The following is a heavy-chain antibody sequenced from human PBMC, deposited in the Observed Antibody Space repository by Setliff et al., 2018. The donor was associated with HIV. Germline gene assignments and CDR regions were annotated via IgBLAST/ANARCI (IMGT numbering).Heavy chain of an antibody. CDR3: ARLRYYYDSSGYYYGYYGMDV. J-gene: IGHJ6*02. CDR1: GGSISSGNYY. V-gene: IGHV4-61*02. CDR2: IYTSGST. Sequence: PSETLSLTCTVSGGSISSGNYYWSWIRQPAGKGLEWIGRIYTSGSTNYNPSLKSRVTISVDTSKNQFSLKLSSVTAADTAVYYCARLRYYYDSSGYYYGYYGMDVWGQGTTVTVSS. D-gene: IGHD3-22*01.